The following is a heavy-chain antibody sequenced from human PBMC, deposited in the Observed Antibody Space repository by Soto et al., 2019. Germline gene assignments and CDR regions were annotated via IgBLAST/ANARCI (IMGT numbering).Heavy chain of an antibody. CDR1: GGSISSYY. CDR2: IYYSGST. CDR3: ARSSAGATTYYYYGMDV. D-gene: IGHD1-26*01. Sequence: QSQTLSLTCTVSGGSISSYYWSWIRQPPGKGLEWIGYIYYSGSTNYNPSLKSRVTISVDTSKNQFSLKLSSVTAADTAAYYCARSSAGATTYYYYGMDVWGQGTTVTVSS. V-gene: IGHV4-59*08. J-gene: IGHJ6*02.